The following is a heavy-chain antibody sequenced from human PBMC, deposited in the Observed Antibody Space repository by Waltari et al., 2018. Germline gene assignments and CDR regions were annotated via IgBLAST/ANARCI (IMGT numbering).Heavy chain of an antibody. V-gene: IGHV1-2*02. CDR1: RDAITEHY. Sequence: LLEQSGTEVMKPGASLKVSCKISRDAITEHYIHWVRQAPGQGLEWMGWINPNGGATHYAQTFRGTITVTWDTSIITSYMEIRGLRSADTATYFCAREYCGGECRLFDFWGQGTRVIVSS. D-gene: IGHD2-21*01. CDR2: INPNGGAT. CDR3: AREYCGGECRLFDF. J-gene: IGHJ4*02.